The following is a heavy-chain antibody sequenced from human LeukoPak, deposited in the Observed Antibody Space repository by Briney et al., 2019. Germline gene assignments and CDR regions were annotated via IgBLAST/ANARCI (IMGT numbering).Heavy chain of an antibody. V-gene: IGHV3-20*04. CDR1: GFTFSSYG. J-gene: IGHJ5*02. D-gene: IGHD1-1*01. CDR3: ARGATDVTRWFDP. Sequence: PGGSLRLSCAASGFTFSSYGMSWVRQAPGKGLEWVSGINWNGGSTGYADSVKGRFTISRDNAKNSLYLQMNGLRAEDTAVYYCARGATDVTRWFDPWGQGTRVTVSS. CDR2: INWNGGST.